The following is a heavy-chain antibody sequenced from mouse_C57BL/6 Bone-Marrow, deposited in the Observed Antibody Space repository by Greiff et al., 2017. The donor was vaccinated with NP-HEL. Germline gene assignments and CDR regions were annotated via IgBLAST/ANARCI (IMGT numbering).Heavy chain of an antibody. D-gene: IGHD2-3*01. CDR2: INPSNGGT. V-gene: IGHV1-53*01. J-gene: IGHJ2*01. CDR1: GYTFTSYW. Sequence: QVQLKQPGTELVKPGASVKLSCKASGYTFTSYWMHWVKQRPGQGLEWIGNINPSNGGTNYNEKFKSKATLTVDKSSSTAYMQLSSLTSEDSAVYYCAREGIYDGYYDDYWGQGTTLTVSS. CDR3: AREGIYDGYYDDY.